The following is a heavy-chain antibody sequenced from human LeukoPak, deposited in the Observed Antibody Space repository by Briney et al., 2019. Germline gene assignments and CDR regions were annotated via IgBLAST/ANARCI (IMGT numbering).Heavy chain of an antibody. CDR3: AKPAKTDYADY. CDR1: GFTFTTYA. D-gene: IGHD1-14*01. V-gene: IGHV3-23*01. Sequence: GGSLRLSCGASGFTFTTYAMTWVRQAPGKGLEWVSSITGSGGSTYYADSVKGRFTISRDNSKNTLYLQMNSLRAEDTALYYCAKPAKTDYADYWGQGTLVTVSS. J-gene: IGHJ4*02. CDR2: ITGSGGST.